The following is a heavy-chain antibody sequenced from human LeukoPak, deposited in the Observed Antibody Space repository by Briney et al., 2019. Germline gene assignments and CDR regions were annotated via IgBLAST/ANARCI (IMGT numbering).Heavy chain of an antibody. CDR2: INTYNVNT. V-gene: IGHV1-18*01. CDR1: GYTFTSYG. Sequence: ASVKVSCKTSGYTFTSYGVSWVRQAPGQGLEWMGWINTYNVNTNYAQKFQGRVTLTTDASTSTAYMELRSLRSDDTAVYYCARGYCSGGSCFDYWGQGTLVTVSS. CDR3: ARGYCSGGSCFDY. D-gene: IGHD2-15*01. J-gene: IGHJ4*02.